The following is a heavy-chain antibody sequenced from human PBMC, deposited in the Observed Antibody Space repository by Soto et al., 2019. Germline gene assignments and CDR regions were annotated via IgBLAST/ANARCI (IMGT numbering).Heavy chain of an antibody. J-gene: IGHJ4*02. CDR2: VIPIFGTA. V-gene: IGHV1-69*01. D-gene: IGHD2-2*01. CDR1: GGTFSSYA. CDR3: ASGIPTCSTSCEANDY. Sequence: QVQLVQSGAEVKKPGSSVKVSCKASGGTFSSYAISWVRQAPGQGREWMGGVIPIFGTANYAQKFQGRVTITADEPTSTAYMGLSSLRSEDTAVYYCASGIPTCSTSCEANDYWGQRTLVTVSS.